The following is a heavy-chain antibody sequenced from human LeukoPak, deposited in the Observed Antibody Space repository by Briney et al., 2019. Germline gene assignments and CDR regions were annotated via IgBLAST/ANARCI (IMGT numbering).Heavy chain of an antibody. CDR3: ARDRVHFDF. V-gene: IGHV4-59*01. J-gene: IGHJ4*02. CDR2: IYYSGSSYHSGST. CDR1: GGSISDYY. Sequence: SETLSLTCTVPGGSISDYYWSWIRQPPGKGLEWIGYIYYSGSSYHSGSTNYSPSLKSRVTISVEASENQFSLKLSSVPAADTAVYYCARDRVHFDFWGQGTLLTVSS.